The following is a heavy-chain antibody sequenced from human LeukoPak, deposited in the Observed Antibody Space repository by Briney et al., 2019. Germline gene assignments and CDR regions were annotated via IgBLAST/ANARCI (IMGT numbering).Heavy chain of an antibody. CDR1: GGTFSSYA. V-gene: IGHV1-69*13. Sequence: GASVKVSCKASGGTFSSYAISWVRQAPGQGLEWMGGIIPIFGTANYAQKFRGRVTITADESTSTAYMELSSLRSEDTAVYYCARGLDDSSGYYYYYWGQGTLVTVSS. D-gene: IGHD3-22*01. J-gene: IGHJ4*02. CDR3: ARGLDDSSGYYYYY. CDR2: IIPIFGTA.